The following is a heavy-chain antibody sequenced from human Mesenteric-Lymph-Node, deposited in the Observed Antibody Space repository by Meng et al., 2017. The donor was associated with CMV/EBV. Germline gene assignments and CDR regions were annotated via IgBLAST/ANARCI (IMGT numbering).Heavy chain of an antibody. CDR2: INPNSGGT. CDR3: ARDCGRYCSSTLGY. CDR1: GYTFTGYY. Sequence: ASVKVSCKASGYTFTGYYMHWVRQAPGQGLEWMGWINPNSGGTNYAQKFQGGVTMTRDTSISTAYMELSRLRSDDTAVYYCARDCGRYCSSTLGYWGQGTLVTVSS. V-gene: IGHV1-2*02. D-gene: IGHD2-2*01. J-gene: IGHJ4*02.